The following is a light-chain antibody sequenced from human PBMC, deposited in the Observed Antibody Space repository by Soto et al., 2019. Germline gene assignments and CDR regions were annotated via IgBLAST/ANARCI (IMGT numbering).Light chain of an antibody. CDR1: QGISSY. CDR3: QQYYSYTPGYT. CDR2: AAS. Sequence: AIRMTQSPSSLSASTGDRVTITCRASQGISSYLACYQQKPGKAPKLLIYAASTLQSGVPSRFSGSGSGTDFTLTLSCLQSEDFATYYCQQYYSYTPGYTFGQGTKLEIK. V-gene: IGKV1-8*01. J-gene: IGKJ2*01.